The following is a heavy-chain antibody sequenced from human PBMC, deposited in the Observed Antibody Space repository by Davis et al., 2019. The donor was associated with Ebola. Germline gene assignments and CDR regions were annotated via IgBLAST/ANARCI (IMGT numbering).Heavy chain of an antibody. CDR1: GYTFTSYD. CDR3: AREGVTMVRDTFDY. CDR2: MNPNSGNT. Sequence: ASVKVSCKASGYTFTSYDINWVRQATGQGLEWMGWMNPNSGNTGYAQKFQGRVTMTRNTSISTAYMELSRLRSDDTAVYYCAREGVTMVRDTFDYWGQGTLVTVSS. J-gene: IGHJ4*02. V-gene: IGHV1-8*01. D-gene: IGHD3-10*01.